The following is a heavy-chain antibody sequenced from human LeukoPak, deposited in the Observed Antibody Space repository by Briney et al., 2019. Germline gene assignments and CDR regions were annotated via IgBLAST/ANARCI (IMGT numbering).Heavy chain of an antibody. CDR3: ATDLRDRNFDY. Sequence: SQTLSLTCTVSGGSISSGGYYGSWIRQHPGKGLEWIGYTYYSGSTYYNPSLNSRVAISVDTSENQFSLKLSSVTAADTAVYYCATDLRDRNFDYWGQGTLVTVSS. CDR2: TYYSGST. V-gene: IGHV4-31*03. CDR1: GGSISSGGYY. J-gene: IGHJ4*02. D-gene: IGHD1-14*01.